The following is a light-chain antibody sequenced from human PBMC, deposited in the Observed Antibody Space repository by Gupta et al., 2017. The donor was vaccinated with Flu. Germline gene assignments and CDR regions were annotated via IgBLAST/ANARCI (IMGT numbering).Light chain of an antibody. J-gene: IGKJ2*01. Sequence: GDRAVLSCRASQTINIYLAWYQQRPGQPPRLLMFDASKRAAGIPDRFSGSGSGTDFTLTISTREPEDFAVYYCQQRSGLPMYTFGQGTKLE. CDR1: QTINIY. CDR2: DAS. CDR3: QQRSGLPMYT. V-gene: IGKV3-11*01.